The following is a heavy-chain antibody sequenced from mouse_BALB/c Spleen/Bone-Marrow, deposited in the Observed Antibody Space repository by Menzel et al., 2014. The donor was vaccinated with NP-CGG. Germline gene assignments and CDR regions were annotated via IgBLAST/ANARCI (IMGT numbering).Heavy chain of an antibody. D-gene: IGHD2-14*01. J-gene: IGHJ1*01. Sequence: EVQLQQSGPELVKPGASVKMSCKASGYTFTSYVMHWVKQKPGQGLEWIGYIHPYNDDSKYSEKFEGKATLTSDKSSSTAYMELSSLTSEASAVYYCARWGRYDWYFDVWGAGTTVTVSS. V-gene: IGHV1-14*01. CDR1: GYTFTSYV. CDR2: IHPYNDDS. CDR3: ARWGRYDWYFDV.